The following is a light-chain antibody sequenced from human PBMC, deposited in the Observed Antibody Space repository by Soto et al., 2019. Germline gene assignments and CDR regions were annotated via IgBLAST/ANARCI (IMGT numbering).Light chain of an antibody. V-gene: IGKV3D-20*02. J-gene: IGKJ5*01. CDR3: QQRRSWPPTIT. CDR2: DTS. Sequence: ETLLTQSPGTLSLSPGERATLSCRASQSVGGSSLAWYQQRPGQAPRLLIYDTSNRATGIPDRFSGSGSGTDFTLTISSLEPEDFAVYYCQQRRSWPPTITFGQGTRLEIK. CDR1: QSVGGSS.